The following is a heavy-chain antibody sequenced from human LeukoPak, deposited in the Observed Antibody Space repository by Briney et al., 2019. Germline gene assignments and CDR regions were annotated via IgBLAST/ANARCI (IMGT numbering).Heavy chain of an antibody. CDR1: GFTVSSKY. CDR2: IFNGGST. Sequence: QPGGSLRLSCAASGFTVSSKYMSWVRQAPGKGLEWVSVIFNGGSTYYADSVKGRFTISTDNSKNMLYLQMNSLRAEDTAVYYCARGLFASGSYYNFFDYWAQGTLVTASS. D-gene: IGHD3-10*01. V-gene: IGHV3-66*01. J-gene: IGHJ4*02. CDR3: ARGLFASGSYYNFFDY.